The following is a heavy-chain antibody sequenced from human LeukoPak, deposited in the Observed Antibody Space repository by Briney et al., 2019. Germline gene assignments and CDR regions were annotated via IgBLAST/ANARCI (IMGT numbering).Heavy chain of an antibody. CDR2: IKSETDGGTT. CDR3: TTPTDYYYDSSGFDY. CDR1: GFTFSSYA. V-gene: IGHV3-15*01. J-gene: IGHJ4*02. Sequence: GGSLRLSCAASGFTFSSYAMSWVRQAPGKGLEWVGRIKSETDGGTTDYAAPVKGRFTISRDDSKNTLYLQMNGLKTEDTAVYYCTTPTDYYYDSSGFDYWGQGTLVTVSS. D-gene: IGHD3-22*01.